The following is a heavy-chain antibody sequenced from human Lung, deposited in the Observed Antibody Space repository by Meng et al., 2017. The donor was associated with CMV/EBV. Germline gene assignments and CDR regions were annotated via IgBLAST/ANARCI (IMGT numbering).Heavy chain of an antibody. Sequence: ASVKVSXKASGYTFTSYGISWVRQAPGQGLEWMGWISAYNGNTNYAQKLQGRVTMTTDTSTSTAYMELRSLRSDDTAVYYCARDPIRVLRFLEWNYYYYGMDVWCKGTXVTVSS. V-gene: IGHV1-18*01. CDR2: ISAYNGNT. CDR1: GYTFTSYG. J-gene: IGHJ6*04. D-gene: IGHD3-3*01. CDR3: ARDPIRVLRFLEWNYYYYGMDV.